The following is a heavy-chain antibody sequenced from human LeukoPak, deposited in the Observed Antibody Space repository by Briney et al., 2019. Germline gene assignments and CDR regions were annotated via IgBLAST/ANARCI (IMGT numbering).Heavy chain of an antibody. CDR2: INPSGGST. CDR1: GYTFTSYY. CDR3: ARSSGSYKSFDY. D-gene: IGHD3-10*01. J-gene: IGHJ4*02. V-gene: IGHV1-46*01. Sequence: ASVKVSCKASGYTFTSYYMHWVRQAPGQGLEWMGIINPSGGSTSYARKFQGRVTMTRDPSTSTVYMELSSLRSEDTAMYYCARSSGSYKSFDYWGQGTLVTVSS.